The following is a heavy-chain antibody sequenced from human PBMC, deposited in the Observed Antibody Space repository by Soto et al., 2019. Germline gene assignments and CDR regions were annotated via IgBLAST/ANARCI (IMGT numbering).Heavy chain of an antibody. CDR3: ASGVGGIVGSSGWPDDAFDV. J-gene: IGHJ3*01. D-gene: IGHD6-19*01. CDR1: GGTFTKYA. V-gene: IGHV1-69*01. Sequence: QVQLVQSGAAVRKPVSSVKVSCKASGGTFTKYAITWVRQAPRQGLEWMGGIVPLPGTTNYAQKFRGRVTISADESTSTAYLELSSLRSEETAVYYCASGVGGIVGSSGWPDDAFDVWGQGTMVIVSS. CDR2: IVPLPGTT.